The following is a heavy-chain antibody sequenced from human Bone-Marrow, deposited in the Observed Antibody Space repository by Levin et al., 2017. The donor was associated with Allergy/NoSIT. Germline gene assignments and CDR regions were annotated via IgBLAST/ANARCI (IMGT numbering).Heavy chain of an antibody. J-gene: IGHJ4*02. CDR1: GFPFSSYG. CDR3: TKGAGDYGGWD. CDR2: TSYDGSTT. V-gene: IGHV3-30*18. D-gene: IGHD4-23*01. Sequence: SCTASGFPFSSYGMHWVRQAPGKGLEWVAHTSYDGSTTYYADSVKGRFTMSRDNSKNTVYLQIKSLRREDTAVYYCTKGAGDYGGWDWGQGTLVTVSS.